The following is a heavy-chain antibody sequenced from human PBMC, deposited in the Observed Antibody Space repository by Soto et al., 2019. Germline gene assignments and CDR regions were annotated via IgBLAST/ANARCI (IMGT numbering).Heavy chain of an antibody. CDR3: ARAAIFGAYYYYYGMAV. CDR2: ISSSSSTI. V-gene: IGHV3-48*02. J-gene: IGHJ6*02. D-gene: IGHD3-3*01. Sequence: PGGSLRFSCAASGFTFSSYSMNWVRQAPGKGLEWVSYISSSSSTIYYADSVKGRFTISRDNAKNSLYLQMNSLRDEDTAVYYCARAAIFGAYYYYYGMAVWGQGTTVTVSS. CDR1: GFTFSSYS.